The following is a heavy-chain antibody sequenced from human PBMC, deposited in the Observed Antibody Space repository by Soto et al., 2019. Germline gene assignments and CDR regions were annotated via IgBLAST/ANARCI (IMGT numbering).Heavy chain of an antibody. CDR1: GYIFSTHG. Sequence: VQLEQSVAEVKKSGASVKVSCKASGYIFSTHGINWVRQAPGQVLALMGWIKPYNGKTNYAQNFQGIVTMTAETSRKTGNVDLGTRRADHTAVYYCASVLIVVVVGGTPADDWGQGPLVTASS. D-gene: IGHD2-15*01. J-gene: IGHJ1*01. CDR3: ASVLIVVVVGGTPADD. CDR2: IKPYNGKT. V-gene: IGHV1-18*01.